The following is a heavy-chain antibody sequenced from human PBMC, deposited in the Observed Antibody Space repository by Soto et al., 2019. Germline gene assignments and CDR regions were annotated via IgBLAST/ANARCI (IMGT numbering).Heavy chain of an antibody. D-gene: IGHD5-12*01. J-gene: IGHJ5*02. CDR2: IKYDGSEE. V-gene: IGHV3-7*05. CDR3: ARFASGKSAST. CDR1: GFTFSGYW. Sequence: GGALRLSCAGSGFTFSGYWMSWAPQAPGKGLEWVANIKYDGSEEYYVDSVRGRFTISRDNAMNSLHLQMNSLRADDTAVYYCARFASGKSASTWGQGTLVTVSS.